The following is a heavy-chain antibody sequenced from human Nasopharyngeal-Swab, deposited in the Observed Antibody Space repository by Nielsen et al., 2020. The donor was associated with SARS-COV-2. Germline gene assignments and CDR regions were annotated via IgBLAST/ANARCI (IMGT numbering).Heavy chain of an antibody. CDR3: ARHHRSCNKGICQTYFYYAMDV. J-gene: IGHJ6*02. CDR2: FYYIGSI. V-gene: IGHV4-59*08. Sequence: SDPLSLTFTVSGASLGYYYWTWIRQPPAQGLDWIRYFYYIGSIDSNPSLKSRVTISVDTSKKQFSLKLRSVTAADTAVYYCARHHRSCNKGICQTYFYYAMDVWGQGTTVTVSS. CDR1: GASLGYYY. D-gene: IGHD2-8*01.